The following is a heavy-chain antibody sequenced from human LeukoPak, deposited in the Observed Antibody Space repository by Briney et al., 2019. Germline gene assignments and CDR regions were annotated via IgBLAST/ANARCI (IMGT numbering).Heavy chain of an antibody. CDR2: ITGSGSPI. CDR1: GFTFSTYS. V-gene: IGHV3-48*02. CDR3: VRDPEALDY. J-gene: IGHJ4*02. Sequence: GGSLTLSCSVSGFTFSTYSMNWVRQAPGKGLEWVSYITGSGSPIYYADSVKGRFTISRDNAKNSLYLQMNSLRDEDTAVYYCVRDPEALDYWGQGTPVTVSS.